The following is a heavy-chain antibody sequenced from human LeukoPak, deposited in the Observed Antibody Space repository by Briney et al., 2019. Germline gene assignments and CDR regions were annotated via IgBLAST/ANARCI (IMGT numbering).Heavy chain of an antibody. J-gene: IGHJ4*02. V-gene: IGHV7-4-1*02. Sequence: ASVKVSCKASGYTFTGYYIHWVRQAPGQGLEWMGWIHPSTGNPTYAQGFTGRFVFSLDTSVSTTYLQINSLKAEDTAVYYCARAFQSLGGLSLPDYWGQGTLVTVSS. CDR2: IHPSTGNP. CDR3: ARAFQSLGGLSLPDY. CDR1: GYTFTGYY. D-gene: IGHD3-16*02.